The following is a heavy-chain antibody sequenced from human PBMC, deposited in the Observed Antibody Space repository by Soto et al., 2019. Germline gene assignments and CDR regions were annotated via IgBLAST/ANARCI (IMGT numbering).Heavy chain of an antibody. CDR2: IYTSGST. D-gene: IGHD3-22*01. CDR3: ARDCPDDSSGCSDY. Sequence: QVQLQESGPGLVKPSETLSLTCTVSGGSITSYYWSWIRQPAGKGLEWIGRIYTSGSTIYNPSLKSRVTMSIDTSKKQFSLTLSTVIAADTAVYYCARDCPDDSSGCSDYWGQGTLVTVSS. V-gene: IGHV4-4*07. J-gene: IGHJ4*02. CDR1: GGSITSYY.